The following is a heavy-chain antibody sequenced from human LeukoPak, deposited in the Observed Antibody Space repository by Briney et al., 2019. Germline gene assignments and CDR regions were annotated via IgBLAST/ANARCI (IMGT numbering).Heavy chain of an antibody. V-gene: IGHV4-4*02. J-gene: IGHJ6*02. Sequence: PSETLSLTCAVSGGSISSSNWWSWVRQPPGKGLEWIGEIYHSGSTNYNPSLKSRVTISVDKSKNQFSLKLSSVTAADTAVYYCARRTSGSYSYYYYGMDVWGQGTTVTVSS. CDR1: GGSISSSNW. CDR2: IYHSGST. D-gene: IGHD1-26*01. CDR3: ARRTSGSYSYYYYGMDV.